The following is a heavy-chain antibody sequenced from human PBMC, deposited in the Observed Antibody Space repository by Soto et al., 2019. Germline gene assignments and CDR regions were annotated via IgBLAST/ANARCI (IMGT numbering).Heavy chain of an antibody. CDR3: TTWLTAHFDY. CDR2: SSDRRTGNT. J-gene: IGHJ4*02. CDR1: GFTFSSYT. D-gene: IGHD2-21*02. Sequence: GSLRLSCAASGFTFSSYTLNWVRRAPGRGLEWVATSSDRRTGNTHYSDSVRGRFTLSRDYSRNILFLQMDSLRADDTALYYCTTWLTAHFDYWGRGTQVTVSS. V-gene: IGHV3-23*01.